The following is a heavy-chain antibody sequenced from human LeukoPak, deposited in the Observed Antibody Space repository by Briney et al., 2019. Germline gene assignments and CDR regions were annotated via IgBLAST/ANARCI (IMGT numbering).Heavy chain of an antibody. Sequence: ASVKDSCKASRYTFTSYDINWVRQATGEGVEWMGWMNPNSGNTGYAQKFQGRVTMTRNTSITTAYMELSSLGSEDTAVYFCARGLLPPYYRSELTDYWGQGTLVTVSS. CDR3: ARGLLPPYYRSELTDY. CDR2: MNPNSGNT. CDR1: RYTFTSYD. V-gene: IGHV1-8*01. J-gene: IGHJ4*02. D-gene: IGHD6-19*01.